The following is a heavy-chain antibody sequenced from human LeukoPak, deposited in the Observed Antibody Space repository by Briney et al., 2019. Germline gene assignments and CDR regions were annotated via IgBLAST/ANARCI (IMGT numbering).Heavy chain of an antibody. D-gene: IGHD3-22*01. CDR3: ARDYYYYEPIDAFDI. V-gene: IGHV4-34*01. CDR2: INHSGST. J-gene: IGHJ3*02. Sequence: SETLSLTCAVYGGSFSGYYWSWIRQPPGKGLEWIGEINHSGSTNYNPSLKSRVTISVDTSKNQFSLKLSSVTAADTAVYYCARDYYYYEPIDAFDIWGQGTMVTVSS. CDR1: GGSFSGYY.